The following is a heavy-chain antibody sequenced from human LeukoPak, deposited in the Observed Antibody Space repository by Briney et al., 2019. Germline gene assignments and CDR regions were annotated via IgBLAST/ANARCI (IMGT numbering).Heavy chain of an antibody. CDR3: ARAGGTYYGIAFDI. V-gene: IGHV3-74*01. D-gene: IGHD1-26*01. CDR1: GFTFSSYW. CDR2: INSDGSST. J-gene: IGHJ3*02. Sequence: PGGSLRLSCAASGFTFSSYWMHWVRQAPGKRLVWVSRINSDGSSTSYADSVKGRFTISRDNAKNTLYLQMNSLRAEDTAVYYCARAGGTYYGIAFDIWGQGTMVTVSP.